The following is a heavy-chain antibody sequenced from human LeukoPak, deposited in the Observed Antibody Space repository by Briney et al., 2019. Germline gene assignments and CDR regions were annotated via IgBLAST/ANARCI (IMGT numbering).Heavy chain of an antibody. CDR1: GFTFSIYA. CDR3: AKDRPNYYGSNGHYYRRDGDY. D-gene: IGHD3-10*01. CDR2: ITSSGGGT. J-gene: IGHJ4*02. V-gene: IGHV3-23*01. Sequence: PGGSLRLSCAASGFTFSIYAMSWVRQAPGKGLQWVSSITSSGGGTYYADSVKGRFTISRDNSENMLYLQMNGLRVEDTAVYFCAKDRPNYYGSNGHYYRRDGDYWGQGTLVTVSS.